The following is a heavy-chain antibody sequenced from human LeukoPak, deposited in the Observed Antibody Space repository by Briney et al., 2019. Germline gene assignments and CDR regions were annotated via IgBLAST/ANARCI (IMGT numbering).Heavy chain of an antibody. D-gene: IGHD6-19*01. CDR2: IGISSSSI. CDR1: GFSFSTYS. Sequence: GGSLRLSCAASGFSFSTYSMKWVRQAPGKGLEWISYIGISSSSIYYADSVKGRFTISRDDAKNSVYLQMNSLRDEDTAVYYCARARAVADYYYYGMDVWGQGTTVTVSS. J-gene: IGHJ6*02. CDR3: ARARAVADYYYYGMDV. V-gene: IGHV3-48*02.